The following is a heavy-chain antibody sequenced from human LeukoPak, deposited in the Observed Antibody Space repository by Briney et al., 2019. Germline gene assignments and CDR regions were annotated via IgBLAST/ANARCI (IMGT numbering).Heavy chain of an antibody. CDR2: IYYSGST. CDR3: ARAITMVRGVIINYYYYGMDV. CDR1: GGSISSCY. V-gene: IGHV4-59*12. J-gene: IGHJ6*02. Sequence: SETLSLTCTVSGGSISSCYWSWIRQPPGKGLEWIGYIYYSGSTNYNPSLKSRVTISVDTSKNQFSLKLSSVTAADTAVYYCARAITMVRGVIINYYYYGMDVWGQGTTVTVSS. D-gene: IGHD3-10*01.